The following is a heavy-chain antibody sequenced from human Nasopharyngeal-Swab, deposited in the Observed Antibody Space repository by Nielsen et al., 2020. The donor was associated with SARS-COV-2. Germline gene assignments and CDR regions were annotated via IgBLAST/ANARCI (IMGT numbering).Heavy chain of an antibody. CDR1: GGSFSGYY. CDR3: ARERVRVLLWFGEFGMDV. V-gene: IGHV4-34*01. CDR2: INHSGST. J-gene: IGHJ6*02. Sequence: GSLRLSCAVYGGSFSGYYWSWIRQPQGKGLEWIGEINHSGSTNYNPSLKSLVTISVDTSKNQFSLKLSSVTAADTAVYYCARERVRVLLWFGEFGMDVWGQGTTVTVSS. D-gene: IGHD3-10*01.